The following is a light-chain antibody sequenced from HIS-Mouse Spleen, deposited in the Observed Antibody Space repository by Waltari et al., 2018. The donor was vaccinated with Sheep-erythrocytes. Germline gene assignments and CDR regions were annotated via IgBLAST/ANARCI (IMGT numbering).Light chain of an antibody. Sequence: QSALTQPRSVSGSPGQSVPISCTGTSSDVGGYNYVSWYQQHPGKAPKLMIYYVSKRPSGVPGRFSGFKSGNTSSLTISGLQAEEEADYYCCSYAGSYNHVCATGTKVTVL. CDR1: SSDVGGYNY. V-gene: IGLV2-11*01. CDR2: YVS. CDR3: CSYAGSYNHV. J-gene: IGLJ1*01.